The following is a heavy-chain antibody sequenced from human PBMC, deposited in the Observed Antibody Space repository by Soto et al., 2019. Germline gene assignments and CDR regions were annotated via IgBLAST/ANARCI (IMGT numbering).Heavy chain of an antibody. CDR1: GFSFSYYG. J-gene: IGHJ6*03. Sequence: ESGGGLVQPGGSLRLSCAASGFSFSYYGMNWVRQAPGKGLEWVSYISTSSSNIYYADSVKGRFTISRDNAKNSLSLQMNSPKAADPAFYYCARETSTGNYYMDVWGKGTTVTVSS. CDR3: ARETSTGNYYMDV. V-gene: IGHV3-48*01. D-gene: IGHD2-2*01. CDR2: ISTSSSNI.